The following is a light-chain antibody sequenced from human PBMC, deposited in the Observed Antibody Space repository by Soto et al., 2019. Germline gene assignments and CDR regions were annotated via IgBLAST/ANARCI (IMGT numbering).Light chain of an antibody. CDR1: SSDVGSYNL. CDR3: CSYAGSREYV. Sequence: QSALTQPASVSGSPGQSITISCTGTSSDVGSYNLVSWYQQHPGKAPKLMIYEGSKRPSGVSNRFSGSKSGNTASLTISGLQAEDKADYYCCSYAGSREYVFGTGTKVTVL. CDR2: EGS. J-gene: IGLJ1*01. V-gene: IGLV2-23*01.